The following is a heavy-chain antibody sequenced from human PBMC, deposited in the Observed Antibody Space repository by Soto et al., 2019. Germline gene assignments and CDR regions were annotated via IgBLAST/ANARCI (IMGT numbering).Heavy chain of an antibody. CDR2: ISGSGGHI. CDR3: AKSHLGYMAPFDY. D-gene: IGHD5-12*01. J-gene: IGHJ4*02. V-gene: IGHV3-23*01. Sequence: PGGSLRLSCAASGFPFSSYAMSLVRQSPGKGLEWVSSISGSGGHIYYVDSVKGRFTISRDNSKNTLYLQMNSLGAEDTALYYCAKSHLGYMAPFDYWGQGTLVTVSS. CDR1: GFPFSSYA.